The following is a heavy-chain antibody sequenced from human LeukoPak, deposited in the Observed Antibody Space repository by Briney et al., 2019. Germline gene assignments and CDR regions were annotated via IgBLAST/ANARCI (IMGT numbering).Heavy chain of an antibody. CDR1: GGTFSSYA. V-gene: IGHV1-69*01. D-gene: IGHD4-17*01. CDR3: TRDLLGFATTPLSD. J-gene: IGHJ4*02. CDR2: IIPIFGTA. Sequence: SSVKVSCKASGGTFSSYAISWVRQAPGQGLEWMGGIIPIFGTANYAQKFQGRVTITADESTSTAFMELTRLTSDDTAVYYCTRDLLGFATTPLSDWGQGTLVTVSS.